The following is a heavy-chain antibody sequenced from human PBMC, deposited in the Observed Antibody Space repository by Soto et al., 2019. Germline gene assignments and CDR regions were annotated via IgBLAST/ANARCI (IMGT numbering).Heavy chain of an antibody. CDR2: ISYDGSNK. V-gene: IGHV3-30*18. CDR1: GFTFSRYG. D-gene: IGHD3-22*01. CDR3: AKDGXALYYYDTSGPKTWFDP. Sequence: GGSLRLSCAASGFTFSRYGLHWVRQAPGKGLERVAIISYDGSNKYYADSVKGRFTISRDDSKNTLYLQMNRLRAEDTAVYYCAKDGXALYYYDTSGPKTWFDPWGLGTLVTVSS. J-gene: IGHJ5*02.